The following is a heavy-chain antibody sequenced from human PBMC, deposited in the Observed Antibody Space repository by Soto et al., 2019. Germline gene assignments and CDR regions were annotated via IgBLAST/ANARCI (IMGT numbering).Heavy chain of an antibody. Sequence: GASVEVSCKESGYTFASYGSSWVRQSHKKGLEWMGGIIPMFGTANYAQKFQGRVTITADESTSTAYMELSSLRSEDTAVYYCARSRANYYDSRGYYYSTFDYWGQGTLVTVSS. D-gene: IGHD3-22*01. CDR2: IIPMFGTA. CDR3: ARSRANYYDSRGYYYSTFDY. J-gene: IGHJ4*02. CDR1: GYTFASYG. V-gene: IGHV1-69*13.